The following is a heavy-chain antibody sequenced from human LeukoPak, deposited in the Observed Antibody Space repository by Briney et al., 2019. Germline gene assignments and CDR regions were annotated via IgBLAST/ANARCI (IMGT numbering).Heavy chain of an antibody. CDR1: GGSISSYY. V-gene: IGHV4-4*07. Sequence: SETLSLTCTVSGGSISSYYWRWIRQPAGKGLEWIGRIYTSGSTNHNPSLKSQVTMSVDTSKNQFSLKLSSVTAADTAVYYCARTGRIAAAGTAYYYMDVWGKGTTVTVSS. CDR2: IYTSGST. D-gene: IGHD6-13*01. J-gene: IGHJ6*03. CDR3: ARTGRIAAAGTAYYYMDV.